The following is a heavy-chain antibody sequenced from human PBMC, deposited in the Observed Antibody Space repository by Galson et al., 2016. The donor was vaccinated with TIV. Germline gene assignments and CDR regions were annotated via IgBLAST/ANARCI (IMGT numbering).Heavy chain of an antibody. CDR2: IIPIFGSP. D-gene: IGHD2-21*02. J-gene: IGHJ6*02. CDR1: GGTINSYA. V-gene: IGHV1-69*13. Sequence: SVKVSCKAYGGTINSYAINWVRQAPGQGLEWLGGIIPIFGSPNYAQKFQGRVTLTADESTTTAYMELSSLRSEDTAVYYCAGSRHHPRGDPYYSSIRDVWGQGTTVTVSS. CDR3: AGSRHHPRGDPYYSSIRDV.